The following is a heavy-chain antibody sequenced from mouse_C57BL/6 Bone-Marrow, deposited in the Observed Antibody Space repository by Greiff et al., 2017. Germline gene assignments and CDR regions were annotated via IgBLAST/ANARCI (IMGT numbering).Heavy chain of an antibody. Sequence: EVQLQQSGPVLVKPGASVKMSCKASGYTFTDYYMNWVKQSHGKSLEWIGVINPYNGGTSYNQKFKGKATLTVDKSSSTAYMELNSLTSEDSAVXYCARAYYDSWFAYWGQGTLVTVSA. CDR3: ARAYYDSWFAY. CDR1: GYTFTDYY. V-gene: IGHV1-19*01. D-gene: IGHD2-4*01. J-gene: IGHJ3*01. CDR2: INPYNGGT.